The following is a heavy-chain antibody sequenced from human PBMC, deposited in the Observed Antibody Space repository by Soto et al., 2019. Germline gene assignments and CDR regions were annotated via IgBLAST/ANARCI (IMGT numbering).Heavy chain of an antibody. Sequence: VQLVESGGGVVQPGRSLRLSCAASGFTFSSYGMHWVRQAPGKGLEWVAVISYDGSNKYYADSVKGRFTISRDNSKNTLYLQMNSPRAEDTAVYYCAKGGVVVTAIHLFFDLWGRGTLVTVSS. CDR2: ISYDGSNK. CDR1: GFTFSSYG. V-gene: IGHV3-30*18. J-gene: IGHJ2*01. CDR3: AKGGVVVTAIHLFFDL. D-gene: IGHD2-21*02.